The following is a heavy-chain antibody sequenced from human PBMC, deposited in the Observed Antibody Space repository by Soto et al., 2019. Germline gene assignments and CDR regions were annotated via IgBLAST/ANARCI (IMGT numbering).Heavy chain of an antibody. J-gene: IGHJ4*02. V-gene: IGHV3-53*02. CDR3: ARGVLLRSAYLDY. D-gene: IGHD6-25*01. CDR1: GFTVSSNY. CDR2: IYSGGST. Sequence: EVQLVETGGGLIQPGGSLRLSCAASGFTVSSNYMSWVRQAPGKGLEWVSVIYSGGSTYYADSVKGRFTISRDNYKNTLYLQMNSLRAEDTAVYYCARGVLLRSAYLDYWGQGTLVTVSS.